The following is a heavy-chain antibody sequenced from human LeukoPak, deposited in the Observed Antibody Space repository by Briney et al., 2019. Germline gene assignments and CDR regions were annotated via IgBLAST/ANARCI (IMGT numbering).Heavy chain of an antibody. CDR3: ARAVAAAGTGAEYFQH. Sequence: ASVKVSCKASRYTFTGYYIHWVRQAPGQGLEWMGWINPNSGGTNYAQKFQGRVTMTRDTSINTAYMELSRLRSDDTAVYYCARAVAAAGTGAEYFQHWGQGTLATVSS. CDR1: RYTFTGYY. J-gene: IGHJ1*01. CDR2: INPNSGGT. D-gene: IGHD6-13*01. V-gene: IGHV1-2*02.